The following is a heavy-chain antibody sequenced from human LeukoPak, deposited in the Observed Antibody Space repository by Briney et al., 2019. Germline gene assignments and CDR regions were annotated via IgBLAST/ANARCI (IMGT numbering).Heavy chain of an antibody. CDR3: ARGTDYDYVWGSYRPLYFDY. CDR2: INPNSGGT. CDR1: GYTFTGY. D-gene: IGHD3-16*02. Sequence: ASVKVSCNASGYTFTGYMHWVRQAPGEGLEWMGWINPNSGGTKYAQKFQGRVTMTRDTSISTAYMELSSLRSEDTAVYYCARGTDYDYVWGSYRPLYFDYWGQGTLVTVSS. V-gene: IGHV1-2*02. J-gene: IGHJ4*02.